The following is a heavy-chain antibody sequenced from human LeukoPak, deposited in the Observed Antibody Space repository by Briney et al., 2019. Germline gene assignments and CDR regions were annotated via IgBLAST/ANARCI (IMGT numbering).Heavy chain of an antibody. CDR1: GFTFSSYS. CDR3: ARVTGERLLVGPTDY. CDR2: ISSSSYI. Sequence: GGSLRLSCAASGFTFSSYSMNWVRQAPGKGLEWVSSISSSSYIYYADSVKGRFTISRDNAKNSLYLQMNSLRAEDTAVYYCARVTGERLLVGPTDYWGQGTLVTVSS. D-gene: IGHD1-26*01. J-gene: IGHJ4*02. V-gene: IGHV3-21*01.